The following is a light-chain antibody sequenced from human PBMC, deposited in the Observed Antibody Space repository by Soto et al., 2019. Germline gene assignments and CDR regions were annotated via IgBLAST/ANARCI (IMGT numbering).Light chain of an antibody. CDR1: SSNIGTKT. CDR2: SNN. CDR3: AAWDDSLYGVV. V-gene: IGLV1-44*01. Sequence: QSVLTQPPSASGTPGQRGTISCSGSSSNIGTKTVSWYQQLPGTAPKLLIYSNNQRPSGVPDRFSGCKSGTSASLANNGLQSEDEGEFYCAAWDDSLYGVVFGGGTKLTVL. J-gene: IGLJ2*01.